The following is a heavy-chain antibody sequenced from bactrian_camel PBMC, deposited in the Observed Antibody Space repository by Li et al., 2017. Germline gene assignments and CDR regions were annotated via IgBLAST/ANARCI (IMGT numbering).Heavy chain of an antibody. CDR1: GFTSSGGC. CDR2: IYTIGDTT. D-gene: IGHD6*01. V-gene: IGHV3S31*01. Sequence: VQLVESGGGSVQAGGSLRLSCAVSGFTSSGGCMGWFRQRPGEGREGVAAIYTIGDTTYYADSVKGRFTISRDNANNTVYLQMNSLKPEDTAMYYCAADFSGGSWYRWENFGYWGQGTQVTVS. J-gene: IGHJ6*01. CDR3: AADFSGGSWYRWENFGY.